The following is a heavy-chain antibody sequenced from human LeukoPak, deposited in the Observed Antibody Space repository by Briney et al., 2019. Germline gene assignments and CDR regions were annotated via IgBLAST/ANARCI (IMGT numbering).Heavy chain of an antibody. Sequence: GGSLRLSCAASGFTFDDYGMSWVRQAPGKGLEWVSGINWSGGSTGYTDSVKGRFTISRDNAKNSLYLQMNSLRAEDTAVYYCARDKAYYDSSGYGFDYWGQGTLVTVSS. CDR2: INWSGGST. CDR1: GFTFDDYG. V-gene: IGHV3-20*04. CDR3: ARDKAYYDSSGYGFDY. D-gene: IGHD3-22*01. J-gene: IGHJ4*02.